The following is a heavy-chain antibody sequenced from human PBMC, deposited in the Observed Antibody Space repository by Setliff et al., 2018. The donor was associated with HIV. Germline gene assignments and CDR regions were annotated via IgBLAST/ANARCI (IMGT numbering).Heavy chain of an antibody. Sequence: SETLSLTCTVSGGSMSPYYWSWIRQGDGIGLEWIGRIYGSGSTIYNPSLRSRVTMSVDVSKNQFSLKLSSVTAADTAVYYCARTRGYCSGTNCYALRGPDYWGQGTLVTVSS. D-gene: IGHD2-2*01. CDR3: ARTRGYCSGTNCYALRGPDY. CDR1: GGSMSPYY. CDR2: IYGSGST. V-gene: IGHV4-4*07. J-gene: IGHJ4*02.